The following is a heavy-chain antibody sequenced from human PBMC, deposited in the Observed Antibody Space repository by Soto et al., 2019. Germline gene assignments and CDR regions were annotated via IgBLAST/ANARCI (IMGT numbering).Heavy chain of an antibody. Sequence: QVQLQESGPGLVKPSQTLSLTCTASGGSISSGGYYWSWMRQHPGKGLEWIGYIYYSGSTYYNPSLRSRVTTSVDTSNNQVSLQLSSETAADTAVYYCARRRGTGTSPLDFQPWGQGTLVTVSS. J-gene: IGHJ1*01. D-gene: IGHD3-16*01. CDR1: GGSISSGGYY. CDR3: ARRRGTGTSPLDFQP. CDR2: IYYSGST. V-gene: IGHV4-31*03.